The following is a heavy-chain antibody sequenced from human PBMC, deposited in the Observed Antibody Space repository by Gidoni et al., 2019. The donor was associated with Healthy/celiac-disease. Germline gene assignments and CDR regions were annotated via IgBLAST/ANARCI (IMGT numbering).Heavy chain of an antibody. D-gene: IGHD3-3*01. V-gene: IGHV4-34*01. CDR3: ARGRIYDFWSGYYNL. CDR1: GGSFSGYY. Sequence: QVQLQQWGAGLLKPSETLSLTCAVYGGSFSGYYWSWIRQPPGKGLEWIGEINHSGSTNYNPSLKSRVTISVDTSKNQFSLKLSSVTAADTAVYYCARGRIYDFWSGYYNLWGQGTLVTVSS. CDR2: INHSGST. J-gene: IGHJ4*02.